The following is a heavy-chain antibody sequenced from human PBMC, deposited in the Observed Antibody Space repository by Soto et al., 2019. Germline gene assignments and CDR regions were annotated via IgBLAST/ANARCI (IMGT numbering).Heavy chain of an antibody. CDR1: GFTFSSYG. CDR3: ARNFLGPPRKDAFDI. V-gene: IGHV3-33*08. J-gene: IGHJ3*02. D-gene: IGHD7-27*01. CDR2: IWYDGSNK. Sequence: GGSLRLSCAASGFTFSSYGMHWVRQAPGKGLEWVAVIWYDGSNKYYADSVKGRFTISRDNSKNTLYLQMNSLRAEDTAVYYCARNFLGPPRKDAFDIWGQGTMVTVSS.